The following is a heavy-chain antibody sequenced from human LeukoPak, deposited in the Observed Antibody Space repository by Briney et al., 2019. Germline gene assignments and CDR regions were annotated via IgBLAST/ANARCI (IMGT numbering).Heavy chain of an antibody. CDR2: IIPILGIA. Sequence: SVKVSYKASGGTFSSYTISWVRQAPGQGLEWMGRIIPILGIANYAQKFQGRVTITADKSTSTAYMELSSLRSEDTAVYYCAINIPPAHCSSTSCYTGDYWGQGTLVTVSS. V-gene: IGHV1-69*02. CDR3: AINIPPAHCSSTSCYTGDY. D-gene: IGHD2-2*02. CDR1: GGTFSSYT. J-gene: IGHJ4*02.